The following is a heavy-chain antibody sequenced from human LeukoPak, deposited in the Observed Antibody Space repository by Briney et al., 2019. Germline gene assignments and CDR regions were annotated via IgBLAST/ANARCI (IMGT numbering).Heavy chain of an antibody. V-gene: IGHV3-33*01. CDR2: IWSDATNK. CDR3: ARQTYYYGSGTYYYYFDY. CDR1: GFTFSSYD. D-gene: IGHD3-10*01. Sequence: GGSLRLSCAAPGFTFSSYDMHWVRQGPEKGLEWVTVIWSDATNKYYADSVKGRFTISRDNSTNTLYLQMNSLRAEDTAVYFCARQTYYYGSGTYYYYFDYWGQGTLVTVSS. J-gene: IGHJ4*02.